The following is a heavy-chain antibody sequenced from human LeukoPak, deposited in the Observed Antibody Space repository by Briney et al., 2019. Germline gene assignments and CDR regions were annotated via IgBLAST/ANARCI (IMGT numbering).Heavy chain of an antibody. Sequence: SPSETLSLTCTVSGGSISSYYWSWIRQPPGKGLEWIGYIYYSGSTNYNPSLKSRVTISVDTSKNQFSLKLSSVTAADTAVYYCARRDPDSIDYWGQGTLVTVSS. D-gene: IGHD2-21*02. CDR3: ARRDPDSIDY. V-gene: IGHV4-59*01. J-gene: IGHJ4*02. CDR1: GGSISSYY. CDR2: IYYSGST.